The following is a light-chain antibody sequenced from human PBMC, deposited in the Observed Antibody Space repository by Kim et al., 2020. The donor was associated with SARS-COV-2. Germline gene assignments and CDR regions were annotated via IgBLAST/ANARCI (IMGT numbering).Light chain of an antibody. CDR2: RDT. CDR3: QVGASSTVV. CDR1: NIGSKN. V-gene: IGLV3-9*01. J-gene: IGLJ2*01. Sequence: SYELTQPLSVSVALGQTARITCGGNNIGSKNVHWYQQKPGQAPVLVIYRDTNRPSGIPERFSGSNSGNTATLTISRAQAGDEADYLCQVGASSTVVFGGG.